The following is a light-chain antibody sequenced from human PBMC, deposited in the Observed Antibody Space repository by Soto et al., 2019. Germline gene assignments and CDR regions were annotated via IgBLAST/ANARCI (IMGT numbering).Light chain of an antibody. Sequence: QSALTQPPSESGTPGQRVTISCSGSGSSIGTNTVNWYRQLPGTAPKLLIYGNNQRPSGVPDRFSGSESGTSASLASSGLQSEDEAEYCCAAWDGSLNNVLFGGGTKVTVL. J-gene: IGLJ2*01. CDR3: AAWDGSLNNVL. V-gene: IGLV1-44*01. CDR1: GSSIGTNT. CDR2: GNN.